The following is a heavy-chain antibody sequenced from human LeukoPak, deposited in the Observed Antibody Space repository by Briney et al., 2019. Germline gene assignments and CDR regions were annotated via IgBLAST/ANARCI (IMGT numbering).Heavy chain of an antibody. D-gene: IGHD6-19*01. J-gene: IGHJ4*02. CDR3: AKLLAVTNSYYFNY. Sequence: GGSLRLSCAASGFTFSSYAMSWVRQAPGKGLXXXXXXSGSGSGGSTYYADSVKGRFTISRDNSKDTLYLQMNSLRAEDTAVYYCAKLLAVTNSYYFNYWGQGTLVTVSS. CDR1: GFTFSSYA. V-gene: IGHV3-23*01. CDR2: GSGSGGST.